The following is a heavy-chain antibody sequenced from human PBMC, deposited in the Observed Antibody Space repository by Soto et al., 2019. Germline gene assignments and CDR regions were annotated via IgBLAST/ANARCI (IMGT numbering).Heavy chain of an antibody. D-gene: IGHD2-2*02. CDR1: GNTFSGYY. J-gene: IGHJ6*02. Sequence: VDPMQVSCKASGNTFSGYYIHWLRQAPGPGLEWMGWINPNSGGTNYAQKFQGRGTVTRGTPTSTAYMELSRLTSDDTAVYYCARSLNAGYCSLACCYTSHLYGLDGWGQGTTVTATS. V-gene: IGHV1-2*02. CDR3: ARSLNAGYCSLACCYTSHLYGLDG. CDR2: INPNSGGT.